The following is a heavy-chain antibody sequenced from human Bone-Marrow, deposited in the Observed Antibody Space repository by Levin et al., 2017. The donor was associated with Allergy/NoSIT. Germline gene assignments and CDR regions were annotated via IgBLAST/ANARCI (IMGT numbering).Heavy chain of an antibody. V-gene: IGHV5-51*01. CDR1: GYSFTSYW. CDR3: ARRDSDGSNSFDY. Sequence: TCQASGYSFTSYWFGWVRQRPGKGLEWMGLIFPSDSDTRVSPSFQGQIIMSVDKSISTAYLQWSSLKASDSGMYYCARRDSDGSNSFDYWGQGTLVTVSS. CDR2: IFPSDSDT. D-gene: IGHD2-21*01. J-gene: IGHJ4*02.